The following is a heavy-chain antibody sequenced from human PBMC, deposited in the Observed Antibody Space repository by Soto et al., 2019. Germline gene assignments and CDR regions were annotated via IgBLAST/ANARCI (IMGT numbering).Heavy chain of an antibody. J-gene: IGHJ3*01. Sequence: TCDDLGGRPVWKEQGKGLEWGSGISWNSGSIGYADSVKGRFTISRDNAKNSLYLQMNSLRAEDTALYYCAKDIGRARPSRPAFAFWGQGTTVTVS. CDR2: ISWNSGSI. V-gene: IGHV3-9*01. CDR3: AKDIGRARPSRPAFAF. CDR1: TCDDLG. D-gene: IGHD6-13*01.